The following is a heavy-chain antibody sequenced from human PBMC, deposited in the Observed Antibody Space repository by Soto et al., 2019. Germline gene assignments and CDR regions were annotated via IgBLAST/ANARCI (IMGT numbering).Heavy chain of an antibody. Sequence: QVQLQQWGAGLLKPSETLSLTCAVYGGSFSGYYWSWIRQPPGKGLVWIGEINHRGSTNYNPSLKRRVTISVDTAKNQFSLKLNSVTAADTAVYYCARGSRVKIPAASGRDYYYHGLDVWGQGTAVTVSS. CDR2: INHRGST. D-gene: IGHD6-25*01. CDR3: ARGSRVKIPAASGRDYYYHGLDV. V-gene: IGHV4-34*01. J-gene: IGHJ6*02. CDR1: GGSFSGYY.